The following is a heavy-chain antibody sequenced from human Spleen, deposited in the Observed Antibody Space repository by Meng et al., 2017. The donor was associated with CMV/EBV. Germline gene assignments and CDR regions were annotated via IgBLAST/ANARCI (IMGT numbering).Heavy chain of an antibody. CDR3: STELRWELPDFDY. V-gene: IGHV3-15*01. D-gene: IGHD1-26*01. CDR2: IKSKTDGGTT. J-gene: IGHJ4*02. Sequence: GESLKISCAASGFTFTNAWMNWVRQAPGKGLEWVGRIKSKTDGGTTDYAAPVKGRFTISRDDSKNTLYLQMDSLKTEDTAVYYCSTELRWELPDFDYWGQGTLVTVSS. CDR1: GFTFTNAW.